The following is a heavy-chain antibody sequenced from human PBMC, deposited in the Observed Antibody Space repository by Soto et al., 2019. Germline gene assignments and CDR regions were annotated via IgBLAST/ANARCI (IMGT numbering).Heavy chain of an antibody. CDR1: GGTFSSYA. CDR2: IIPIFGTA. V-gene: IGHV1-69*13. D-gene: IGHD5-12*01. J-gene: IGHJ6*02. CDR3: ARGYSGYDSSYYYGMDV. Sequence: ASVKVSCKASGGTFSSYAISWVRQAPGQGLEWMGGIIPIFGTANYAQKFQGRVTITADESTSTAYMGLSSLRSEDTAVYYCARGYSGYDSSYYYGMDVWGQGTTVTVS.